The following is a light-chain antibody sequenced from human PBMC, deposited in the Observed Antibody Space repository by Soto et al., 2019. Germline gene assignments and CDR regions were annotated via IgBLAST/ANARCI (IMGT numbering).Light chain of an antibody. V-gene: IGLV2-14*03. CDR2: DVS. CDR1: SSDVGGYQD. Sequence: QSALTQPASVSGSPGQSITISCTGTSSDVGGYQDVSWYQQHPGKVPKLLIYDVSNRPTRVSNRFSGSKSGNTASLTISGLQAEDEADYYCSSYRINSTVDYVFGSGTKLTVL. CDR3: SSYRINSTVDYV. J-gene: IGLJ1*01.